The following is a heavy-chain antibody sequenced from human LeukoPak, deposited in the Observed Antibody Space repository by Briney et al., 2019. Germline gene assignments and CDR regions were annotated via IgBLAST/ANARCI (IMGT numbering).Heavy chain of an antibody. V-gene: IGHV3-43D*03. J-gene: IGHJ4*02. CDR1: GFTFDDYA. CDR2: ISWDGGST. Sequence: GGSLRLSCAASGFTFDDYAMHWVRQAPGKGLEWVSLISWDGGSTYYADSVKGRFTISRDNSKNSLYLQMNSLRAEDTALYYCAKAYGSGSYYLPDYWGQGTLVTVSS. CDR3: AKAYGSGSYYLPDY. D-gene: IGHD3-10*01.